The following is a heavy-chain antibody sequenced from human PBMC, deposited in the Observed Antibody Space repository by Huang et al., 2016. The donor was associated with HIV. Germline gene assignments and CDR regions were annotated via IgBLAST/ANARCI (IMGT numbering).Heavy chain of an antibody. CDR3: ARERRGFGMDV. V-gene: IGHV1-46*03. J-gene: IGHJ6*04. Sequence: QVQLVQSGAEVKKPGASVRVSCKASGYTFTSYYMHWVRKAPGKGLEWMGIINSIGGSTTYAQKFQGRVTMTRDTSTSTVYMELSNLRSEDTAVYYCARERRGFGMDVWGKGTTVTVSS. CDR2: INSIGGST. CDR1: GYTFTSYY.